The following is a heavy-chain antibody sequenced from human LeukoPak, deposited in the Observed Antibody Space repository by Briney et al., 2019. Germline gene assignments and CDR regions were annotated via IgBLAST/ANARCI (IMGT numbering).Heavy chain of an antibody. V-gene: IGHV4-59*01. CDR1: GGSISSYY. CDR2: IYYSGST. Sequence: SETLSLTCTVSGGSISSYYWSWIRQPPGKGLEWIGYIYYSGSTNYNPSLKSRVTISVDTSKNQFSLKLSSVTAADTAVYYCARGRELLWFGEHSGHWFDPWGQGTLVTVSS. D-gene: IGHD3-10*01. CDR3: ARGRELLWFGEHSGHWFDP. J-gene: IGHJ5*02.